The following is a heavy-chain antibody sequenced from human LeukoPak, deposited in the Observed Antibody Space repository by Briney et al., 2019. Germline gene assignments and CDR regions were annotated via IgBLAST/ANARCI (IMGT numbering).Heavy chain of an antibody. J-gene: IGHJ4*02. V-gene: IGHV3-21*06. CDR1: GFIFSIYN. CDR3: ARATFWSGYYDY. Sequence: GESLRLSCTASGFIFSIYNINWVRQAPGKGLEWIGSISSTGSYTYYAGSAKGRFTISRDNAKSSVYLQMDSLRPEDTAVYYCARATFWSGYYDYWGQGTLVTVSS. D-gene: IGHD3-3*01. CDR2: ISSTGSYT.